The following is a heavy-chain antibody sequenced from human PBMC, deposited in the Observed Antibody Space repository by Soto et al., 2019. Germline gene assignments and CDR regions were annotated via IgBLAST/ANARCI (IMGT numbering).Heavy chain of an antibody. V-gene: IGHV5-51*01. D-gene: IGHD4-17*01. J-gene: IGHJ3*02. CDR1: GYSFTSYW. Sequence: GESLKISCNGSGYSFTSYWIGWVRQMPGKGLEWTGIIYPGDSDTRYSPSFQGQVTISADKSISTAYLQWSSLKASDTAMYYCARRHLDYGDYDDAFDIWGQGTMVTVSS. CDR2: IYPGDSDT. CDR3: ARRHLDYGDYDDAFDI.